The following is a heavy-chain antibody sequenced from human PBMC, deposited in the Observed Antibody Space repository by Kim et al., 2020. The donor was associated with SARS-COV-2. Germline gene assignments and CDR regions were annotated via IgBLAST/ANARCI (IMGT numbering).Heavy chain of an antibody. CDR2: INPGNGDT. D-gene: IGHD6-13*01. CDR3: VRGAITATGTGN. V-gene: IGHV1-3*01. J-gene: IGHJ4*02. CDR1: GYSFTTYG. Sequence: ASVKVSCKASGYSFTTYGMNWVCQAPGQRLEWMGWINPGNGDTAYSQKFQGRVTMTSDTSANTVYMELSSLRSEDTAVYYCVRGAITATGTGNWGQGTLITVSS.